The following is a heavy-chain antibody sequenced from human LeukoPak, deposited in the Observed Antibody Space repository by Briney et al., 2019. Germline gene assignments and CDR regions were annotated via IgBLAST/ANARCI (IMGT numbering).Heavy chain of an antibody. V-gene: IGHV4-39*01. CDR3: ARAGVAGYSDY. CDR1: GGSISSSSYY. CDR2: IYYSGST. J-gene: IGHJ4*02. D-gene: IGHD6-19*01. Sequence: SETLSLTCTVSGGSISSSSYYWGWIRQPPGKGLEWIGSIYYSGSTYYNPSLKSRVTISVDTSKNQFSLKLSSVTAADTAVYYCARAGVAGYSDYWAREPWSPSPQ.